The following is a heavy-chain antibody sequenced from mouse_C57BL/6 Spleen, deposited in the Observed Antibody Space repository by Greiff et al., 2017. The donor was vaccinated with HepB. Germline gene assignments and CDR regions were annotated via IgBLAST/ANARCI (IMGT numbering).Heavy chain of an antibody. D-gene: IGHD1-2*01. V-gene: IGHV1-15*01. CDR3: ARSLLPAHAMDY. Sequence: VQLQQSGAELVRPGASVTLSCKASGYTFTDYEMHWVKQTPVHGLEWIGAIDPETGGTAYNEKFKGKATLTADKSSSTAYMELRSLTSEDSAVYFFARSLLPAHAMDYWGQGTSVTVSS. CDR1: GYTFTDYE. J-gene: IGHJ4*01. CDR2: IDPETGGT.